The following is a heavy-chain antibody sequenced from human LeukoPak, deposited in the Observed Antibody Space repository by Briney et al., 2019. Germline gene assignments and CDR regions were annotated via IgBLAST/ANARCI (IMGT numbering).Heavy chain of an antibody. V-gene: IGHV3-53*01. CDR1: EFTVSRNY. CDR2: IFSNGDT. CDR3: TRDQMNY. D-gene: IGHD5-24*01. Sequence: GGSLRLSCTASEFTVSRNYMLWVRQAPGKGLEWVSLIFSNGDTHYADSVKGRLTISRDTSKNTVSLQMNSLRVEDTAMYYCTRDQMNYWGQGTLVTVSS. J-gene: IGHJ4*02.